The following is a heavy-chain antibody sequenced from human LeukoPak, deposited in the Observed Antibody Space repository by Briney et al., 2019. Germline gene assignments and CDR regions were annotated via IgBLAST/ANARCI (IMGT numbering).Heavy chain of an antibody. CDR2: IYYSGST. Sequence: SETLSLTCTVSGGSISSSSYYWGWIRQPPGKGLEWIGSIYYSGSTYYNPSLKSRVTISVDTSKNQFSLKLSSVTAADTAVYYCASPSMAADPYYFDYWGQGTLVTVSS. D-gene: IGHD2/OR15-2a*01. V-gene: IGHV4-39*01. CDR1: GGSISSSSYY. CDR3: ASPSMAADPYYFDY. J-gene: IGHJ4*02.